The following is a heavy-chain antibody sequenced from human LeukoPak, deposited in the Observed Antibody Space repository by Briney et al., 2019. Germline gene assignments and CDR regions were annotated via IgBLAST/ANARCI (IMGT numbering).Heavy chain of an antibody. Sequence: SSETLSLTCAVYGGSFSGYYWSWIRQPPGKGLGWIGEINHSGSTNYNPSLKSRVTISVDTSKNQFSLKLSSVTAADTAVYYCARGRYYYDSSGSVNFDYWGQGTLVTVSS. CDR3: ARGRYYYDSSGSVNFDY. J-gene: IGHJ4*02. D-gene: IGHD3-22*01. V-gene: IGHV4-34*01. CDR1: GGSFSGYY. CDR2: INHSGST.